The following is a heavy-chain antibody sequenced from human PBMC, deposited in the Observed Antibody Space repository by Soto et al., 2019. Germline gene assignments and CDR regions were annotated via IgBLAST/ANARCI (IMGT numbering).Heavy chain of an antibody. CDR2: INHSGST. J-gene: IGHJ5*02. CDR1: GGSFSGYY. D-gene: IGHD6-13*01. V-gene: IGHV4-34*01. Sequence: SETLSLTCAVYGGSFSGYYWSWIRQPPGKGLEWIGEINHSGSTNYNPSLKSRVTISVDTSKNQFSLKLSSVTAADTAVYYCARSPIAAAGHNWFDPWGQGTLVTVSS. CDR3: ARSPIAAAGHNWFDP.